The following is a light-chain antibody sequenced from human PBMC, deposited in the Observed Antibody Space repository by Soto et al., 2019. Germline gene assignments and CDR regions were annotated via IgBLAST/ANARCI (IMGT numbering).Light chain of an antibody. CDR1: QSISSW. V-gene: IGKV1-5*01. Sequence: SQMTQSPSTLSASVGDRVTITCRASQSISSWLAWYQQKPGKAPKLLIYDASSLESGVPSRFSGGGSGTEFTLTISSLQPDDFATYYCQQYNSYSPGFGQGTKVDI. CDR2: DAS. CDR3: QQYNSYSPG. J-gene: IGKJ1*01.